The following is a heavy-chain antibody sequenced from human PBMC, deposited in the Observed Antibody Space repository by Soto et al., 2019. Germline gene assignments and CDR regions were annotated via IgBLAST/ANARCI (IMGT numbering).Heavy chain of an antibody. J-gene: IGHJ6*03. Sequence: SETLSLTCTVSGGSISSYYWSWIRQPPGKGLEWIGYIYYSGSTNYNPSLKSRVTISVDTSKNQFSLKLSSVTAADTAVYYCARGFSSSWSYYYYDMDVWGKGTTVTVSS. CDR2: IYYSGST. CDR1: GGSISSYY. CDR3: ARGFSSSWSYYYYDMDV. V-gene: IGHV4-59*01. D-gene: IGHD6-13*01.